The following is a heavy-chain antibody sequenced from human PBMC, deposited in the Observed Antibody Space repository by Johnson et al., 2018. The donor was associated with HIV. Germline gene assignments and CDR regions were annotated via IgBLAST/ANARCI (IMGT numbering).Heavy chain of an antibody. J-gene: IGHJ3*02. CDR3: AKDVAFRDDAFDI. Sequence: QMQLVESGGGVVQPGGSLRLSCAASGFTFSSYGMHWVRQAPGQGLEWVAFIRYDGSNKYYADSVKGRFTISRDNSKNTLYLQMNSLRAEDTAVYYCAKDVAFRDDAFDIWGQGTMVTVSS. D-gene: IGHD2-21*01. CDR1: GFTFSSYG. CDR2: IRYDGSNK. V-gene: IGHV3-30*02.